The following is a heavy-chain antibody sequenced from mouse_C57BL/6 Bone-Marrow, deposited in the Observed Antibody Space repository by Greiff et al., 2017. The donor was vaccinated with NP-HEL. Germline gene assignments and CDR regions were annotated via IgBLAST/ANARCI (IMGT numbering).Heavy chain of an antibody. V-gene: IGHV14-4*01. CDR3: TPIYYYGSPYFDV. CDR2: IDPENGDT. J-gene: IGHJ1*03. Sequence: EVKLMESGAELVRPGASVKLSCTASGFNIKDDYMHWVKQRPEQGLEWIGWIDPENGDTEYASKFQGKATITADTSSNTAYLQLSSLTSEDTAVYYCTPIYYYGSPYFDVWGTGTTVTVSS. CDR1: GFNIKDDY. D-gene: IGHD1-1*01.